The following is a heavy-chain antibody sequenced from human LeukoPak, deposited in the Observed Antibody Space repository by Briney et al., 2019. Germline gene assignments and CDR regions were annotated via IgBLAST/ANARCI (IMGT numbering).Heavy chain of an antibody. CDR2: IKQDGSEK. J-gene: IGHJ4*02. D-gene: IGHD2-15*01. CDR3: ARSLWDCSGGSCYGDYFDY. Sequence: GGSLILSCAASGFIFSSYWMSWVRQAPGKGLEWVANIKQDGSEKYYVDSVKGRFTISRDNAKNSLYLQMNSLGAEDTAVYYCARSLWDCSGGSCYGDYFDYWGQGTLVTVSS. CDR1: GFIFSSYW. V-gene: IGHV3-7*01.